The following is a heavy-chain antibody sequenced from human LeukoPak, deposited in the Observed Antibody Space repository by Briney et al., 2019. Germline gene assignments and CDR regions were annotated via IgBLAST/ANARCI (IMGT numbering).Heavy chain of an antibody. D-gene: IGHD6-13*01. Sequence: SETLSLTCAVYGGSFSGYYWSWIRQPPGKGLEWIGEINHSGSTKYNPSLQSRVTISVDTSKNQFSLKLSSVTASDTAVYYCARDIAAAAYFDYWGQGTLVTVSS. CDR2: INHSGST. J-gene: IGHJ4*02. V-gene: IGHV4-34*01. CDR1: GGSFSGYY. CDR3: ARDIAAAAYFDY.